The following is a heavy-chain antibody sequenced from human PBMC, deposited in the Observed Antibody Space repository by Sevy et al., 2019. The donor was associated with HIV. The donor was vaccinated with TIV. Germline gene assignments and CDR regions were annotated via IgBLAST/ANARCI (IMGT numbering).Heavy chain of an antibody. CDR3: ATDLFSSSSADVFDI. CDR1: AFTFSTYW. Sequence: GESLKISCAASAFTFSTYWMNWVRQAPGKGLEWVANIKQDGSGKNYVDSVKGRFTISRDNARNSLFLELNSLKVEDTAVYYCATDLFSSSSADVFDIWGQGTMVTVSS. J-gene: IGHJ3*02. D-gene: IGHD6-6*01. CDR2: IKQDGSGK. V-gene: IGHV3-7*01.